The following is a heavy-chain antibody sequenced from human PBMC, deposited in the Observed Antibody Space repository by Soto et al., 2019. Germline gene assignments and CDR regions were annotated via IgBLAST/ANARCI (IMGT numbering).Heavy chain of an antibody. J-gene: IGHJ4*02. CDR1: GFTFSSYG. V-gene: IGHV3-30*18. CDR2: ISYDGSNK. Sequence: GGSLRLSCAASGFTFSSYGMHWVRQAPGEGLEWVAVISYDGSNKYYADSVKGRFTISRDNSKNTLYLQMNSLRAEDTAVYYCAKDRRGWLDYWGQGTLVTVSS. CDR3: AKDRRGWLDY. D-gene: IGHD6-19*01.